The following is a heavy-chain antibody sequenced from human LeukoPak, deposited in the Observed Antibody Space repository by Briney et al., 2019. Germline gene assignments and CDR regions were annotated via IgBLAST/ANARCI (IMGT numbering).Heavy chain of an antibody. J-gene: IGHJ4*02. CDR1: GFTFSNYA. V-gene: IGHV3-30-3*01. Sequence: GGSLRLSCAASGFTFSNYAMHWVRQAPGKGLEWVAVISYDGSDKYYADSAKGRFTISRDNAKNSLYLQMNSLRAEDTAVYYCASPPTYYDFWSGYSRDYWGQGTLVTVSS. CDR2: ISYDGSDK. D-gene: IGHD3-3*01. CDR3: ASPPTYYDFWSGYSRDY.